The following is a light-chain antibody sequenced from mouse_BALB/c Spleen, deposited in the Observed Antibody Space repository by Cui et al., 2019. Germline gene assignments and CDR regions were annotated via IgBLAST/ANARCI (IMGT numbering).Light chain of an antibody. J-gene: IGKJ2*01. V-gene: IGKV4-57*01. CDR3: QQRSSYPYT. CDR1: SSVSY. CDR2: STS. Sequence: QIVLTQSPAIMSASPGEKVTITCSASSSVSYMHWFQQKPGTSPKLWIYSTSNLASGVPARFSGSGSGTSYSLTISRMEAEDAATYYCQQRSSYPYTFRGGTKLEIK.